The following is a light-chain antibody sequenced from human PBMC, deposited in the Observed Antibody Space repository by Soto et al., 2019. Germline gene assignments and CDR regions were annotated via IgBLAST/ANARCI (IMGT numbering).Light chain of an antibody. Sequence: ETVWTQSPATLSLSPGARATLSGRASQSVKTYLAWYQQKPGQVPRLLIYDASNRATGIPARFSGSGSGTDFTLTISSLAPEDFAVYYCQSRSSWPPVLTFGGGTKVEIK. CDR2: DAS. J-gene: IGKJ4*01. CDR3: QSRSSWPPVLT. CDR1: QSVKTY. V-gene: IGKV3-11*01.